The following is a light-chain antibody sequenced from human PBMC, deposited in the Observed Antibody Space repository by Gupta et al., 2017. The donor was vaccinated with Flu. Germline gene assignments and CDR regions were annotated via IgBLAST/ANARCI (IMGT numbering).Light chain of an antibody. Sequence: EIVLTKSSAPLPVPPGERAPLSCRASQTVSSNLAWYQQKPGQAPRLLIYGASTRATGIPASFSGSGSGTEFTLTISSLQSEDFAVYYCQQYNNWPPRYTFGQGTKLEIK. CDR1: QTVSSN. J-gene: IGKJ2*01. V-gene: IGKV3-15*01. CDR2: GAS. CDR3: QQYNNWPPRYT.